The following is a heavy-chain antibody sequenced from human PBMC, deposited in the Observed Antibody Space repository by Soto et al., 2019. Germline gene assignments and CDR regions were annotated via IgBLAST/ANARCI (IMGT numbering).Heavy chain of an antibody. CDR2: IWYDGSNK. D-gene: IGHD6-19*01. V-gene: IGHV3-33*01. CDR1: GFTFSSYG. Sequence: QVQLVESGGGVVQPGRSLRLSCAASGFTFSSYGMHWVRQAPGKGLEWVAVIWYDGSNKYYADSVKGRFTISRDNSKNALYLQMNSLRAEDTAVYYCARGSVEQWDYWGQGTLVTVSS. CDR3: ARGSVEQWDY. J-gene: IGHJ4*02.